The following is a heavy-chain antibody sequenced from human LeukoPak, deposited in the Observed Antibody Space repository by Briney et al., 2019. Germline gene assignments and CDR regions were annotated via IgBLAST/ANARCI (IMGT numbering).Heavy chain of an antibody. Sequence: GGSLRLSCAASGFTLSDYYMNWIRQTPGKGLEWVSYFSGSTTYTNYADSVRGRFTISRDNAKNSLYLQMNSLRAEDTAVYYCARALRDSGGYYTQFDNWGQGTLVTVSS. V-gene: IGHV3-11*05. CDR3: ARALRDSGGYYTQFDN. D-gene: IGHD3-22*01. CDR1: GFTLSDYY. CDR2: FSGSTTYT. J-gene: IGHJ4*02.